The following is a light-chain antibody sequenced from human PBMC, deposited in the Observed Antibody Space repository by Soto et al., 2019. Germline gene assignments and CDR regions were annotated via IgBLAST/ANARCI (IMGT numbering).Light chain of an antibody. V-gene: IGLV2-8*01. CDR2: EVS. CDR3: SSYAGSNRSV. CDR1: SSDVGGYNY. Sequence: QSALTQPPSASGSPGQSVTISCTGTSSDVGGYNYVSWYQQHPGKAPKLMIYEVSKRPSGVPDRFSGSKSGNTASLTVSGLQAEDEADYYCSSYAGSNRSVFGTGTRSPS. J-gene: IGLJ1*01.